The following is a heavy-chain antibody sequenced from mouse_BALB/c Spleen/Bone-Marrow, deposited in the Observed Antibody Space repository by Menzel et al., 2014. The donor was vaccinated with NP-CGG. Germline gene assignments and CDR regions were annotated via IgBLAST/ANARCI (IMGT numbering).Heavy chain of an antibody. CDR3: ARRDEGYYNFDY. V-gene: IGHV5-17*02. D-gene: IGHD2-3*01. J-gene: IGHJ2*01. CDR2: ISSGSSTL. Sequence: EVKVVESGGGLVQPGGSRKLSCAASGFTFSSFGMHWVRQAPEKGLEWVAYISSGSSTLYYADTVKGRFTISRDNPKNTRFLQMTSLRSEDTAMYYGARRDEGYYNFDYWGQGPTLTISP. CDR1: GFTFSSFG.